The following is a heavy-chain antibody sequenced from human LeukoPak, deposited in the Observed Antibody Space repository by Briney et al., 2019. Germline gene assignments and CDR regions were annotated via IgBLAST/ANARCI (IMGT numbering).Heavy chain of an antibody. CDR2: MNSNNGNT. CDR1: GYTFTSYD. D-gene: IGHD3-22*01. V-gene: IGHV1-8*01. J-gene: IGHJ5*02. Sequence: ASVKVSCKATGYTFTSYDINWVRQATGQGLEWMGLMNSNNGNTGYAQKFQGRVTMTRNTSISTAYMELSSLRSEDTAVYYCSRGDYYERGFDPWGQGTLVTVSS. CDR3: SRGDYYERGFDP.